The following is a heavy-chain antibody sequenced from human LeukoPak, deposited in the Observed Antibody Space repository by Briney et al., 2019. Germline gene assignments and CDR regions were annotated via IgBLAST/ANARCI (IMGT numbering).Heavy chain of an antibody. D-gene: IGHD3-10*01. CDR3: ARERELQYFDY. CDR2: ISYDGSNE. CDR1: GFTFSSYA. J-gene: IGHJ4*02. Sequence: GGSLRLSCAASGFTFSSYAMHWVRQAPGKGLEWVAVISYDGSNEYYADSVKGRFTISRDNSKNTLYLQMNSLRAEDTAVYYCARERELQYFDYWGQGTLVTVSS. V-gene: IGHV3-30-3*01.